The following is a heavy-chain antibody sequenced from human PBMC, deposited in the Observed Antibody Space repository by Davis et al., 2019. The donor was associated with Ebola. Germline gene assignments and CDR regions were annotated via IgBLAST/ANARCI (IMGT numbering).Heavy chain of an antibody. CDR2: INQDGGEK. J-gene: IGHJ4*02. CDR1: GSTSTPTL. CDR3: ARDSDDYSFDY. D-gene: IGHD4-11*01. V-gene: IGHV3-7*01. Sequence: ETLSLTCAASGSTSTPTLITFVRRAPGKGLRWVANINQDGGEKYYVASVKGRFTISRDNAKNSLYLQVNSLRAEDTAVYYCARDSDDYSFDYWGQGTLVTVSS.